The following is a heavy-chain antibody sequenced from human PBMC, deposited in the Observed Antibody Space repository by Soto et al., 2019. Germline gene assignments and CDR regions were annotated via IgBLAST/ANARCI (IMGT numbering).Heavy chain of an antibody. CDR1: EGTFNSYA. V-gene: IGHV1-69*01. J-gene: IGHJ4*02. D-gene: IGHD6-13*01. Sequence: QAQVVQSGAEVRKPGSSVKVSCKASEGTFNSYAIAWVRQAPGQGLEWMGGIIPFYNRLNYAQKFQDRVTIPADDSTNTVYMELSSLRSDDTAVYFCASGASRWYPYFFDSWAQGTLVTVSS. CDR3: ASGASRWYPYFFDS. CDR2: IIPFYNRL.